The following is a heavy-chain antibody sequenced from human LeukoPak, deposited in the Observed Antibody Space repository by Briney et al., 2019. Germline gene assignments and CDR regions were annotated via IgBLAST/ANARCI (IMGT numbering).Heavy chain of an antibody. CDR2: IYPRDGST. J-gene: IGHJ4*02. Sequence: ASVKVSCKASGYTFTSNYIHWVRQASGQGLEWMGMIYPRDGSTSYAQKFQGRVTVARDTSTSTVHMELSGLRSEDTAVYYCARAYDFPDYWGQGTLVTVSS. CDR3: ARAYDFPDY. CDR1: GYTFTSNY. V-gene: IGHV1-46*01. D-gene: IGHD3-3*01.